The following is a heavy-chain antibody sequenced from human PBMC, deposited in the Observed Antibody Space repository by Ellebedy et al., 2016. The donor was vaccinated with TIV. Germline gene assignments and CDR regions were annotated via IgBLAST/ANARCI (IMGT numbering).Heavy chain of an antibody. Sequence: SETLSLTXAVSGGSIGSGGYSWSWIRQPPGKGLEGIGYFFHSGSTYYNPSLKSRVTISVDRSKNQFSLKLNSVTAADTAVYYCARDPRLGGMDVWGQGTTVTVSS. J-gene: IGHJ6*02. CDR3: ARDPRLGGMDV. CDR1: GGSIGSGGYS. CDR2: FFHSGST. V-gene: IGHV4-30-2*01. D-gene: IGHD3-16*01.